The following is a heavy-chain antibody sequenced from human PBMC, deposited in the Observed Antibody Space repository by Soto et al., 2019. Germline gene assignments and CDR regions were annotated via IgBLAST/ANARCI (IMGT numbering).Heavy chain of an antibody. Sequence: GGSLRLSCAASGFTFSSYAMHWVRQAPGEGLEWVAVISYDGSNKYYADSVKGRFTISRDNSKNTLYLQMNSLRAEDTAVYYCARAVRSDYYDSIGYYYYWYDPWGHLHLFTV. V-gene: IGHV3-30-3*01. D-gene: IGHD3-22*01. J-gene: IGHJ5*02. CDR2: ISYDGSNK. CDR3: ARAVRSDYYDSIGYYYYWYDP. CDR1: GFTFSSYA.